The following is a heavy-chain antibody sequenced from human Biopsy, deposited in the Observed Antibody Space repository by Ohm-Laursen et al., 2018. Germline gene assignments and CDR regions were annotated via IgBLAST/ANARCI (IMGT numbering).Heavy chain of an antibody. V-gene: IGHV3-33*04. J-gene: IGHJ2*01. CDR1: GFTFGHYA. D-gene: IGHD6-19*01. CDR3: ARGLSSGWYGYFDV. Sequence: LSLTCAASGFTFGHYAMHWVRQAPGKGLEWISLIWYDGTNEDYADSVKGRFTISRDNSKNTLYLQINTLTLEDTAFYYCARGLSSGWYGYFDVWGRGTLVTVSS. CDR2: IWYDGTNE.